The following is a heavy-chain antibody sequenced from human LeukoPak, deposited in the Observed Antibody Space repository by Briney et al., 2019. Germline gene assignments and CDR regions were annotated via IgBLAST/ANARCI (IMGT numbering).Heavy chain of an antibody. CDR1: GFTFSNYG. CDR3: AKLVVTTN. J-gene: IGHJ4*02. D-gene: IGHD2-21*02. Sequence: GGSLRLSCIGSGFTFSNYGIHWVRRPPGKGLEWVAFIRYGGSNEYYTDSVKGRFTISRDNSKNTLYLQMNSLRAEDTAVYYCAKLVVTTNWGQGTLVTVSS. CDR2: IRYGGSNE. V-gene: IGHV3-30*02.